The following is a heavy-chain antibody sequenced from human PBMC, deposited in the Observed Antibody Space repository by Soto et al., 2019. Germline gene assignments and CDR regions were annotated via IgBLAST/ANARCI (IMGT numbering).Heavy chain of an antibody. J-gene: IGHJ4*02. CDR3: VKEKPTTTCFDS. V-gene: IGHV3-23*01. D-gene: IGHD1-1*01. CDR1: GFSFSTYP. CDR2: ISGSGTNT. Sequence: EVQLLESGGRLVQPGGSLRLSCVASGFSFSTYPMTWVRQAPGKGLEWVSLISGSGTNTYYAESVKGRFTISRDNSQNTLYLQMNTLRAEDTAVYYCVKEKPTTTCFDSWGQGTLVTVSS.